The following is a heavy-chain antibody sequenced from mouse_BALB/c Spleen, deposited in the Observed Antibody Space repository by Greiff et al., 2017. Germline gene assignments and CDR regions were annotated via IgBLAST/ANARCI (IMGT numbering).Heavy chain of an antibody. Sequence: EVQRVESGGDLVKPGGSLKLSCAASGFTFSSYGMSWVRQTPDKRLEWVATISSGGSYTYYPDSVKGRFTISRDNAKNTLYLQMSSLKSEDTAMYYCARHTIYDNHEDYAMDYWGQGTSVTVSS. CDR3: ARHTIYDNHEDYAMDY. J-gene: IGHJ4*01. D-gene: IGHD2-3*01. CDR2: ISSGGSYT. V-gene: IGHV5-6*01. CDR1: GFTFSSYG.